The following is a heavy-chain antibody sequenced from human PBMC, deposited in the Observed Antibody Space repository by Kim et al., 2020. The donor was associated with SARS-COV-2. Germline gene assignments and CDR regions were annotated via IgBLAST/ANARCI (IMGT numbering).Heavy chain of an antibody. CDR3: ARDGYYYDSSGSPRGGMDV. D-gene: IGHD3-22*01. Sequence: GRFTISRDNAKNSLYLQMNSLRDEDTAVYYCARDGYYYDSSGSPRGGMDVWGQGTTVTVSS. J-gene: IGHJ6*02. V-gene: IGHV3-48*02.